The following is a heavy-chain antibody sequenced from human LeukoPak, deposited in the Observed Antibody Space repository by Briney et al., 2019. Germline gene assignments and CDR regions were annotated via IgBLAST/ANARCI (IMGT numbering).Heavy chain of an antibody. V-gene: IGHV4-4*09. D-gene: IGHD1-26*01. CDR2: IYTSGST. CDR1: GGSISSYY. J-gene: IGHJ4*02. Sequence: KTSETLSLTCTVSGGSISSYYWSWIRQPPGKGLEWIGYIYTSGSTNYNPSLKSRVTISVDTSKNQFSLKLSSVTAADTAVYYCARVGATSFDYWGQGTLVTLSS. CDR3: ARVGATSFDY.